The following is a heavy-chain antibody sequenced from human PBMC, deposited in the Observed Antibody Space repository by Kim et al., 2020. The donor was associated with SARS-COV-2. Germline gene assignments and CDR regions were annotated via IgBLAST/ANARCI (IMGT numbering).Heavy chain of an antibody. CDR1: GFTVSSNY. CDR3: ARLEVGALDY. D-gene: IGHD1-26*01. V-gene: IGHV3-53*01. CDR2: IYSGGST. Sequence: GGSLRLSCAASGFTVSSNYMSWVRQAPGKGLEWVSVIYSGGSTSYADSVKGRFTISRDNSKNTLYLQMNSLRAEDNAVYYCARLEVGALDYWGQGTLVTVSS. J-gene: IGHJ4*02.